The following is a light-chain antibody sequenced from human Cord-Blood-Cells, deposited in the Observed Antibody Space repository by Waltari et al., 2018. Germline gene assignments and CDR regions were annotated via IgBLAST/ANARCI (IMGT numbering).Light chain of an antibody. V-gene: IGLV2-23*02. J-gene: IGLJ1*01. CDR1: SSAVGSYNL. CDR3: CSYAGSSTFVYV. Sequence: QSALTQPASVSGSPGQSITISCTGTSSAVGSYNLVSWYQQHPGKAPKLMSYEVSKRPSGVSNRFSGSKSGNTASLTISGLQAEDEADYYCCSYAGSSTFVYVFGTGTKVTVL. CDR2: EVS.